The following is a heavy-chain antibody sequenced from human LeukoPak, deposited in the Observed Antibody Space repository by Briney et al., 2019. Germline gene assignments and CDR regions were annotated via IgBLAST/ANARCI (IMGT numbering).Heavy chain of an antibody. CDR1: GGTFSSYA. CDR2: ITPILGIA. Sequence: SVKVSCKASGGTFSSYAISWVRQAPGQGLEWMGRITPILGIANYAQKFQGRVTITADKSTSTAYMELSSLRSEDTAVYYCARDGDYYDSSGYPNNYYFDYWGQGTLVTVSS. D-gene: IGHD3-22*01. J-gene: IGHJ4*02. V-gene: IGHV1-69*04. CDR3: ARDGDYYDSSGYPNNYYFDY.